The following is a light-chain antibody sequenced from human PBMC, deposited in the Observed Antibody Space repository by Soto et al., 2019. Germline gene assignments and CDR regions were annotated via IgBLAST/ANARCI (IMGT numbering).Light chain of an antibody. Sequence: DIQMTQSPSTLSASVGDRVTITCRASQSISSWLAWYQQKPGKAPKILIYKASSLESGVPSRFSGSGSGTEFTLTSSSLQPDDFATYYCQQYNSYAGVTFGPGTKVDIK. J-gene: IGKJ3*01. CDR2: KAS. CDR1: QSISSW. CDR3: QQYNSYAGVT. V-gene: IGKV1-5*03.